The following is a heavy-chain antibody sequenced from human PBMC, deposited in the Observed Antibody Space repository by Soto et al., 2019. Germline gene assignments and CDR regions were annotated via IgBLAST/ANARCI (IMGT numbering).Heavy chain of an antibody. CDR1: GFTFSDSN. V-gene: IGHV3-21*06. CDR3: AGTLDYGNAFDI. CDR2: ISSGSSYI. J-gene: IGHJ3*02. D-gene: IGHD4-17*01. Sequence: GGSLRLSCAASGFTFSDSNRNWVRQAPGKGLEWVSSISSGSSYIYYPDQVKGRFTIARDNAKNSLYLQMNSLRAEDTAVYYCAGTLDYGNAFDIWGQGTMVTVSS.